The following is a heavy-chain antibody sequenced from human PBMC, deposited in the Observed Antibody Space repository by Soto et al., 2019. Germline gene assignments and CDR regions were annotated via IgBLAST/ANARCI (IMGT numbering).Heavy chain of an antibody. Sequence: PSETLSLTCTVTGGTISRYYCSSIQQPPGKRLEWIGYIYYSGSTNYNPTLKSRVTISVDTSKNQFSLKLSSVTAADTAVYYCARGPEERWLQFRGSDYYYVMDVWGQGTTVTVSS. CDR1: GGTISRYY. V-gene: IGHV4-59*01. J-gene: IGHJ6*02. CDR3: ARGPEERWLQFRGSDYYYVMDV. D-gene: IGHD5-12*01. CDR2: IYYSGST.